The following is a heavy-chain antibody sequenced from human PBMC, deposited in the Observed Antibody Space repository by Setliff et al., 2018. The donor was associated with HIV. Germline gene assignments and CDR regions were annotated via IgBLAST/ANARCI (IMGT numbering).Heavy chain of an antibody. D-gene: IGHD6-19*01. CDR1: GFTFSSYG. CDR2: IRYDGSNK. V-gene: IGHV3-30*02. J-gene: IGHJ4*02. Sequence: GGSRRLSCAPSGFTFSSYGMHWVRQAPGKGLEWVAFIRYDGSNKYYADSVKGRFTISRDNSKNTLYLQMNSLKIEDTAVYYCTTDVIAVAGNWYVRQYWGQGTLVTVSS. CDR3: TTDVIAVAGNWYVRQY.